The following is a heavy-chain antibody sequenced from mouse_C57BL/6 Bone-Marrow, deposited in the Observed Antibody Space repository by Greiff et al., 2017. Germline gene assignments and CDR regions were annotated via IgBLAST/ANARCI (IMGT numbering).Heavy chain of an antibody. J-gene: IGHJ4*01. V-gene: IGHV5-15*01. Sequence: EVMLVESGGGLVQPGGSLKLSCAASGFTFSDYGMAWVRQAPRKGPEWVAIISNLAYSIYYADTVTGRITISRENDKNTLYLERSSLRSEDTAMYYCARGGYYGSDYYAMDYWGQGTSVTVSS. D-gene: IGHD1-1*01. CDR3: ARGGYYGSDYYAMDY. CDR2: ISNLAYSI. CDR1: GFTFSDYG.